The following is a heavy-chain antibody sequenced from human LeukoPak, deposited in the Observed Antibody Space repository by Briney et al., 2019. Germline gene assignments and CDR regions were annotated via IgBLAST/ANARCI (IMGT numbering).Heavy chain of an antibody. V-gene: IGHV3-21*01. J-gene: IGHJ6*02. CDR2: ISSSSSYI. Sequence: GGSLRLSCAASGFTFSSYSMNWVRQAPGKGLEWVSSISSSSSYIYYADSVKGRFTISRDNAKNSLYLQMNSLRAEDTAVYYCARDLRFSDYGMDVWGQGTTVTVSS. D-gene: IGHD3-3*01. CDR3: ARDLRFSDYGMDV. CDR1: GFTFSSYS.